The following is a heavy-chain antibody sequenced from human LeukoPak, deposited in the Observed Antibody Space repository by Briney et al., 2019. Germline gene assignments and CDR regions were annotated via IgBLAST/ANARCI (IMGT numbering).Heavy chain of an antibody. Sequence: GGSLRLSCAASGFTFSSYSMNWVRQAPGKGLEWVSSISSSSSYIYYADSVKGRFTISRDNAKNSLYLQMNSLRAEDTAVYYCARGWDILLVVYAYMDVWGKGTTVTVSS. D-gene: IGHD2-8*02. V-gene: IGHV3-21*01. CDR1: GFTFSSYS. CDR3: ARGWDILLVVYAYMDV. J-gene: IGHJ6*03. CDR2: ISSSSSYI.